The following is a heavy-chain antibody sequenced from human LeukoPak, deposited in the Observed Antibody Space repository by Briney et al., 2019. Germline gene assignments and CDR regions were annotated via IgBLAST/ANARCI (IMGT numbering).Heavy chain of an antibody. J-gene: IGHJ4*02. V-gene: IGHV1-2*02. CDR2: INPNSGGT. CDR1: GDTFTGYY. CDR3: ARVGIAAAGADY. Sequence: ASVKVSCKASGDTFTGYYMHWVRQAPGQGLEWMGWINPNSGGTNYAQKFQGRVTMTRDTSISTAYMELSRLRSDDTAVYYCARVGIAAAGADYWGQGTLVTVSS. D-gene: IGHD6-13*01.